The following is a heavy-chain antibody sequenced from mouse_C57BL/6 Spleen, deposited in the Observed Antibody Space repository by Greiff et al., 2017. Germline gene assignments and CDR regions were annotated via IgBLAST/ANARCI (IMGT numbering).Heavy chain of an antibody. J-gene: IGHJ4*01. Sequence: VQLQQPGAELARPGASVKLSCKASGYTFTSYGISWVKQRTGQGLEWIGEIYPRSGNTYYNEKFKGKATLTADKSSSTAYMELRSLTSEDSAVYFCAYTTVVAPYAMDYWGQGTSVTVSS. CDR3: AYTTVVAPYAMDY. CDR1: GYTFTSYG. CDR2: IYPRSGNT. V-gene: IGHV1-81*01. D-gene: IGHD1-1*01.